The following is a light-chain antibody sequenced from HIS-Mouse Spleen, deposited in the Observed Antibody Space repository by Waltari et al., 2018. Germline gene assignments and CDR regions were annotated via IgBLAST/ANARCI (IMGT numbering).Light chain of an antibody. CDR3: SSYTSSSTRV. Sequence: QSALTQPASVSGSPGQSIPISCTGTSSDVGGYNYVSWYQQHPGKAPKPMIYDVSNRPSGVSNRFSGSKSGNTASLTISGLQAEDEADYYCSSYTSSSTRVFGGGTKLTVL. J-gene: IGLJ3*02. CDR2: DVS. V-gene: IGLV2-14*03. CDR1: SSDVGGYNY.